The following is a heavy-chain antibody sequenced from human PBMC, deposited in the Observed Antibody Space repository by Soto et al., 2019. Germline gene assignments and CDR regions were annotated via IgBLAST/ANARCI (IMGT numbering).Heavy chain of an antibody. CDR2: IIPIFGPA. V-gene: IGHV1-69*01. CDR3: GRGSSLTKVEY. D-gene: IGHD6-13*01. J-gene: IGHJ4*02. CDR1: GGSVSNSA. Sequence: QVQLVQSGSEVKKPGSSVRVSCKASGGSVSNSAISWLRQAPGQGLEWMGGIIPIFGPAIYARKFQGRFTMSADESTGTAYMELNNVMYDDTAVYYCGRGSSLTKVEYWGQGTLVTVSS.